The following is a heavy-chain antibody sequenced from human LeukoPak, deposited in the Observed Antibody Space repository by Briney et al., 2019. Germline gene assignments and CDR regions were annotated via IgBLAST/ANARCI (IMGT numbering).Heavy chain of an antibody. V-gene: IGHV3-30-3*01. CDR2: ISYDGSNK. D-gene: IGHD6-19*01. Sequence: GGSLRLSCAASGFTFSSYAMHWVRQAPGKGLEWVAVISYDGSNKYYADSVKGRFTISRDNSKNTLYLQMNSLRAEDTAVYYCAREVGAVALDYWGQGTLVTVSS. CDR1: GFTFSSYA. CDR3: AREVGAVALDY. J-gene: IGHJ4*02.